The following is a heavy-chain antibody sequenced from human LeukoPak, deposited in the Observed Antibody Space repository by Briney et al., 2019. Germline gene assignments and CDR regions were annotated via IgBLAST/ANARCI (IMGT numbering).Heavy chain of an antibody. CDR3: ARHEGYVPFDH. CDR1: GGSISSSSYY. CDR2: IYYSGST. J-gene: IGHJ4*02. D-gene: IGHD3-16*01. Sequence: PSETLSLTCTVSGGSISSSSYYWGWIRQPPGKGLEWIGSIYYSGSTYYNPSLKSRVTISVDTSKNQFSLKLSSVTAADTAVYYCARHEGYVPFDHWGQGTLVTVSS. V-gene: IGHV4-39*01.